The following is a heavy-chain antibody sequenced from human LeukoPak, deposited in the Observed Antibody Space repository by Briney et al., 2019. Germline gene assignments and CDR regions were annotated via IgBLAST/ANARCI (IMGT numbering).Heavy chain of an antibody. CDR1: GYTFTGYY. J-gene: IGHJ6*02. CDR2: INPNSGGT. V-gene: IGHV1-2*02. CDR3: ATDGMDV. Sequence: ASVKVSCKASGYTFTGYYMHWVRQAPGQGLEWMGWINPNSGGTNYAQKFQGRVTMTEDTSTDTAYMELSSLRSEDTAVYYCATDGMDVWGQGTTVTVSS.